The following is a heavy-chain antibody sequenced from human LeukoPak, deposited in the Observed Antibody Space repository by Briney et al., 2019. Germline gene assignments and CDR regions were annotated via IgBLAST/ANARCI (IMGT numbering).Heavy chain of an antibody. CDR1: GFTFNNYV. Sequence: GGSLRLSCVGSGFTFNNYVMSWVRQAPGKGLEWVLSIRDSGGDTYSADSVKGRFTISRDNSKNTLYLQMNSLRAEDTAVYYCAKGARHFYDSSGHPSPFDNWGQGTLVIVSS. D-gene: IGHD3-22*01. V-gene: IGHV3-23*01. CDR3: AKGARHFYDSSGHPSPFDN. CDR2: IRDSGGDT. J-gene: IGHJ4*02.